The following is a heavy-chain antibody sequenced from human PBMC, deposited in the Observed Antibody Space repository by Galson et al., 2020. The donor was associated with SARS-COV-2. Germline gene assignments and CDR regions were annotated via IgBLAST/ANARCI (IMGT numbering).Heavy chain of an antibody. CDR2: FDPEDGET. V-gene: IGHV1-24*01. J-gene: IGHJ5*02. CDR1: GYTLTELS. CDR3: ATSAAAGDPNWFDP. D-gene: IGHD6-13*01. Sequence: ASVKVSCKVSGYTLTELSMHWVRQAPGKGLEWMGGFDPEDGETIYAQKFQGRVTMTEDTSTDTAYMELSSLRSEDTAVYYCATSAAAGDPNWFDPWGQGTLVTVSS.